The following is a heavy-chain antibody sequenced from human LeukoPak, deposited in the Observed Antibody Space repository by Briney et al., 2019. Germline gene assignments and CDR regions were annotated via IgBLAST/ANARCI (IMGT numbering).Heavy chain of an antibody. Sequence: ASVKVSCKASGYTFNSYDINWVRQATGQGLEWMGWMNPNSGNTGYAQKFQGRVTMTRNTSISTAYMELSSLRSEDTAVYYCARGCRVRDPSGYYYYYMDVWGKGTTVTVSS. CDR1: GYTFNSYD. CDR2: MNPNSGNT. V-gene: IGHV1-8*01. J-gene: IGHJ6*03. D-gene: IGHD3-10*01. CDR3: ARGCRVRDPSGYYYYYMDV.